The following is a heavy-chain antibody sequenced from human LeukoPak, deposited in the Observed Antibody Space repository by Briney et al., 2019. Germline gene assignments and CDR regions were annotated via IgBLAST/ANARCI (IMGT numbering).Heavy chain of an antibody. J-gene: IGHJ3*02. D-gene: IGHD6-13*01. CDR1: GFTFSNYW. CDR3: AREGDSWYGEAFDI. CDR2: IKTDGSDK. V-gene: IGHV3-7*01. Sequence: PGGSLRLSCAASGFTFSNYWMSWVRQAPGKGPEWVGDIKTDGSDKYYVGSVKGRFTISRDNAKNSLYLQMNSLRAEDTAVYYCAREGDSWYGEAFDIWGQGTMVTVSS.